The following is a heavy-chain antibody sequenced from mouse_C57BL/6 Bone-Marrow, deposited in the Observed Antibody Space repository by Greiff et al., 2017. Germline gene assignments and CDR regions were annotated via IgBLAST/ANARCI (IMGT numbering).Heavy chain of an antibody. D-gene: IGHD2-5*01. J-gene: IGHJ2*01. V-gene: IGHV1-82*01. CDR1: GYAFSSSW. CDR3: ARLDYSNPDY. Sequence: QVQLQQSGPELVKPGASVKISCKASGYAFSSSWMNWVKQRPGKGLEWIGRIYPGDGDTNYNGKFKGKATLTADKSSSTAYMQLSSLTSEDSAVYFCARLDYSNPDYWGQGTTRTVSS. CDR2: IYPGDGDT.